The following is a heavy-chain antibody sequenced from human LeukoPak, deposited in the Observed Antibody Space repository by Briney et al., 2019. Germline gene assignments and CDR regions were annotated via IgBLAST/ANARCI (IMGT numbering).Heavy chain of an antibody. J-gene: IGHJ5*02. Sequence: GGSLRLSCVASGFTFPYYSMNRVRQAPGKGLEWVSSTSGTSNYIYYADSVKGRFTISRDNSKNTLYLQMNSLRAEDTAVYYCAKDPTTGTTPNWFDPWGQGTLVTVSS. CDR2: TSGTSNYI. CDR1: GFTFPYYS. CDR3: AKDPTTGTTPNWFDP. V-gene: IGHV3-21*04. D-gene: IGHD1-1*01.